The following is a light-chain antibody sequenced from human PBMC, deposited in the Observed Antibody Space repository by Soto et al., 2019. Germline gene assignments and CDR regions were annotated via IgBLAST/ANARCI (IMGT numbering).Light chain of an antibody. Sequence: QSALTQPASVSGSPGQSITISCTGTSSDVAGYNHVSWYQHHPGKAPKLMIYEVSKRPSGVPDRFSGSKSGNTASLTVSGLQAEDEADYYCSSYAGSNNYVFGTGTKVTVL. CDR2: EVS. J-gene: IGLJ1*01. CDR1: SSDVAGYNH. CDR3: SSYAGSNNYV. V-gene: IGLV2-8*01.